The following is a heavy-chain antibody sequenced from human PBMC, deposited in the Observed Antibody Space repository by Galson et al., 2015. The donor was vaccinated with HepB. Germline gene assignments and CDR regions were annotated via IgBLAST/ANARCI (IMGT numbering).Heavy chain of an antibody. CDR2: ISGNGRTQ. Sequence: SLRLSCAASGFTLGGYEMHWVRQAPGKGLEWVAVISGNGRTQIYADSVKGRFSISRDSSKNTVYLEMNSLRADDTAVYYCAKDMTPGSPDYFDYWGQGTLVTVSS. CDR3: AKDMTPGSPDYFDY. CDR1: GFTLGGYE. V-gene: IGHV3-30*04. J-gene: IGHJ4*02. D-gene: IGHD1-1*01.